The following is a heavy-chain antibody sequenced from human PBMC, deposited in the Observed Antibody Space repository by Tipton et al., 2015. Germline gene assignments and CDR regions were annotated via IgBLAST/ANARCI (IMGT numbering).Heavy chain of an antibody. J-gene: IGHJ4*02. CDR1: GVSISSYY. CDR2: IYYSGGT. Sequence: TLSLTCTVSGVSISSYYWTWIRQPPGKGLEWIGYIYYSGGTNYNPSLKSRVTVLLDTSKTQFPLKLTSVTAADTAVYYCACQDYDSLTRDYQTVDYWGQGALVTVSS. V-gene: IGHV4-59*08. CDR3: ACQDYDSLTRDYQTVDY. D-gene: IGHD3-9*01.